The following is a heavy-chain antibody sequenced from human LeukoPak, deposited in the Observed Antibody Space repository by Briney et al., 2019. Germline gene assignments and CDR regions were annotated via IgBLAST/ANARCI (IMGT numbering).Heavy chain of an antibody. J-gene: IGHJ4*02. CDR1: GGTFSSYA. V-gene: IGHV1-69*06. D-gene: IGHD3-22*01. CDR3: ARDLPLDRDSSGYFDY. CDR2: IIPIFGTA. Sequence: ASVKVSCKASGGTFSSYAISWVRQAPGQGLEWMGGIIPIFGTANYAQKFQGRVTITADKSTSTAYMELSSLRSEDTAVYYCARDLPLDRDSSGYFDYWGQGTLVTVSS.